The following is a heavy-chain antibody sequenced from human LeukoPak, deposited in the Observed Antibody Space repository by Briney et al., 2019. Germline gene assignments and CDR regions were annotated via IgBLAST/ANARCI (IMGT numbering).Heavy chain of an antibody. CDR2: INHSGST. CDR3: ARTAARHSYYYYYYGMDV. CDR1: GGSISSSSYY. D-gene: IGHD6-6*01. V-gene: IGHV4-39*07. Sequence: SETLSLTCTVSGGSISSSSYYWGWIRQPPGKGLEWIGEINHSGSTNYNPSLKSRVTISVDTSKNQFSLKLSSVTAADTAVYYCARTAARHSYYYYYYGMDVWGQGTTVTVSS. J-gene: IGHJ6*02.